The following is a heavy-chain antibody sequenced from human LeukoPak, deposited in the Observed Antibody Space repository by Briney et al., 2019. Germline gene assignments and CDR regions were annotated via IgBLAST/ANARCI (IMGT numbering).Heavy chain of an antibody. D-gene: IGHD2-15*01. V-gene: IGHV3-33*01. CDR1: GFTLSSYV. Sequence: PGRSLSLSCAVSGFTLSSYVMHWVRESPGKGLEWVAVIWYDGSNKYYADSVKGRFSDSRDNSKNTLYLQMNSLRAEDTVVYYCARDRVGVVAAYWPRLSPPTVPRDYGMDVWGKGTTVTVSS. CDR3: ARDRVGVVAAYWPRLSPPTVPRDYGMDV. CDR2: IWYDGSNK. J-gene: IGHJ6*04.